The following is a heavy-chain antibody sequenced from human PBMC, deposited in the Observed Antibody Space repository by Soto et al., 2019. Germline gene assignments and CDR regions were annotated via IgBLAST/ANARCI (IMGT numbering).Heavy chain of an antibody. D-gene: IGHD3-16*01. CDR2: IWSDGSRG. V-gene: IGHV3-33*01. J-gene: IGHJ6*02. Sequence: QVQLVESRGGVVQPGTSLRLSCAASRLTFSAHDMHWVRQAPGKGLEWVALIWSDGSRGFYADSVKGRFTISRDNFKNTLYLQMNSLGAEDTAVYYCAGEPKGGAYDMDVWGQGTTVTVSS. CDR3: AGEPKGGAYDMDV. CDR1: RLTFSAHD.